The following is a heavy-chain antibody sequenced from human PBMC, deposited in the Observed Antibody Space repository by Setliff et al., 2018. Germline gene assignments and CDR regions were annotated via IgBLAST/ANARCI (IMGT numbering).Heavy chain of an antibody. Sequence: SQTLSLTCTVPGGSISSISYYWGWIRQPPGKGLEWIGTVYDSGTTYYNPSLKSRVTIFVETSKNQFSLNLNSVTAADTGVYYCASCRYQVPYDYWGQGILVTVSS. CDR2: VYDSGTT. CDR3: ASCRYQVPYDY. J-gene: IGHJ4*02. V-gene: IGHV4-39*01. D-gene: IGHD2-2*01. CDR1: GGSISSISYY.